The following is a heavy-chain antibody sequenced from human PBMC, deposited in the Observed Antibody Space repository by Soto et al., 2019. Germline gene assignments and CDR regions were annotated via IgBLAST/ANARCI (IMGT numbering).Heavy chain of an antibody. CDR3: AKGEGFWSCYYIGNHFDY. CDR1: GFTFSSYA. V-gene: IGHV3-23*01. D-gene: IGHD3-3*01. J-gene: IGHJ4*02. Sequence: EVQLLESGGGLVQPGGSLRLSCAASGFTFSSYAMSWVRQAPGKGLEWVSAISGSGGSTYYADSVKGRFTISRDNSKNTLYLAKNSLRGEEKGVYFCAKGEGFWSCYYIGNHFDYWGQGTLVTVSS. CDR2: ISGSGGST.